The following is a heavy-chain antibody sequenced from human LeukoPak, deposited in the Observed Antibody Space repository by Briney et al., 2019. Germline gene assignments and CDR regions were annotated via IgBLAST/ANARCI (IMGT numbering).Heavy chain of an antibody. CDR3: ARGVRYGDYERYFDL. CDR2: ISTSGST. D-gene: IGHD4-17*01. J-gene: IGHJ2*01. CDR1: GGSISGYY. Sequence: SETLSLTCTVSGGSISGYYWTWIRQPAGKGLEWIGRISTSGSTNYNPSLRSRVTVSLDTSNKQLFLKLTSVTAADTAVYYCARGVRYGDYERYFDLWGRGTLVTVSS. V-gene: IGHV4-4*07.